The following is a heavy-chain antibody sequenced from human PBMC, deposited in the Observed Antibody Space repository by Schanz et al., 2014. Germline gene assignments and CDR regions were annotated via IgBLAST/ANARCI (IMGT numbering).Heavy chain of an antibody. CDR3: ATWSGTRLFHN. Sequence: VHLVESGGGLGQRGGSLIVSCAGSGFTFNSYSMNWVRQSPGKGLEWIGEVNHGGYTNYNPSLKSRVTVSVDMSKKQFSLRLSSVTAADTAAYYCATWSGTRLFHNWGQGTLVTVSS. CDR2: VNHGGYT. D-gene: IGHD1-7*01. V-gene: IGHV4-4*02. CDR1: GFTFNSYS. J-gene: IGHJ4*02.